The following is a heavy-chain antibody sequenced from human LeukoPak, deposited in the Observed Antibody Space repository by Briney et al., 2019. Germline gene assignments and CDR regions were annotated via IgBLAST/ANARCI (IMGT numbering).Heavy chain of an antibody. Sequence: SETLSLTCTVSGGSISSGSYYWSWIRQPAGKGLEWIGRIYTSGSTNYNPSLKSRVTISVDTSKNQFSLKLSSVTAADTAVYYCARGPRIVVAATPWFDPWGQGTLVTVSS. D-gene: IGHD2-15*01. CDR3: ARGPRIVVAATPWFDP. J-gene: IGHJ5*02. CDR2: IYTSGST. V-gene: IGHV4-61*02. CDR1: GGSISSGSYY.